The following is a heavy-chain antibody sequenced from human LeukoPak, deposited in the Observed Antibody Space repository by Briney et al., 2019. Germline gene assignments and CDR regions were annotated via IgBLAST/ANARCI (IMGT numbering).Heavy chain of an antibody. Sequence: SETLSLTCTVSGGSISSGGYWSWIRQPPGKGLEWIGYIYHSGSTYYNPSLKSRVTISVDRSKNQFSLKLSSVTAADTAVYYCASESLPQFGTTPGYWGQGTLVTVSS. V-gene: IGHV4-30-2*01. CDR1: GGSISSGGY. CDR2: IYHSGST. D-gene: IGHD1-14*01. J-gene: IGHJ4*02. CDR3: ASESLPQFGTTPGY.